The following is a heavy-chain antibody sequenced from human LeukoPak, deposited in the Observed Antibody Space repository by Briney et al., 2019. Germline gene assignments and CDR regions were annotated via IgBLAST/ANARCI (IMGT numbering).Heavy chain of an antibody. Sequence: SETLSLTCTVSGGSISSDYWSWIRQPPGKGLEWIGYIYYRGSTNYNPSLKSRVTLSVDTSKNQFSLKLSSVTAADTAVYYCARLSGYSSSHYYSDYWGQGTLVTVSS. CDR2: IYYRGST. J-gene: IGHJ4*02. D-gene: IGHD2-2*03. V-gene: IGHV4-59*01. CDR3: ARLSGYSSSHYYSDY. CDR1: GGSISSDY.